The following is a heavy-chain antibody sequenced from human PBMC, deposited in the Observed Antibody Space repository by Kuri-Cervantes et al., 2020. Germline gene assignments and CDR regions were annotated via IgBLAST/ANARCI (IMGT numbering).Heavy chain of an antibody. CDR2: ISGSGGST. D-gene: IGHD3-22*01. CDR3: AKDHYYYDIPY. V-gene: IGHV3-23*01. Sequence: GGAVRVCCAASGFTFSSYAMSWVRQAPGKGLEWVSAISGSGGSTYYADSVKGRFTISRDNSKNTLYLQMNSLRAEDTAVYYCAKDHYYYDIPYWGQGTLVTVSS. CDR1: GFTFSSYA. J-gene: IGHJ4*02.